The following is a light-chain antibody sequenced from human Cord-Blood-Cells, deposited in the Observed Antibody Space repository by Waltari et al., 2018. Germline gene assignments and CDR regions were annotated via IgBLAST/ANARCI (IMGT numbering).Light chain of an antibody. CDR2: EVS. CDR3: SSYAGSNNLVV. J-gene: IGLJ2*01. V-gene: IGLV2-8*01. CDR1: SSDVGGYNS. Sequence: QSALTQPPSASGSPGQSVTISCTGPSSDVGGYNSVSWYQQHPGKAPKLMIYEVSKRPSGVPDRFSGSKSDNTASLTVSGLQAEDEADYYCSSYAGSNNLVVFGGGTKLTVL.